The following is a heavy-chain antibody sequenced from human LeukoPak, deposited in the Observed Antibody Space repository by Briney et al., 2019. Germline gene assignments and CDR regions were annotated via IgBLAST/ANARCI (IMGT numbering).Heavy chain of an antibody. CDR3: ARDLISSISRGWFDP. J-gene: IGHJ5*02. D-gene: IGHD2-2*01. Sequence: AGGSLRLSCAASGFSFSSYWMSWVRQAPGKGLEWVANIEEDGSEKYYVDSVKGRFTISRDNAKNSLYLQMNSLRAEDTAVYYCARDLISSISRGWFDPWGQGTLVTVSS. CDR1: GFSFSSYW. CDR2: IEEDGSEK. V-gene: IGHV3-7*01.